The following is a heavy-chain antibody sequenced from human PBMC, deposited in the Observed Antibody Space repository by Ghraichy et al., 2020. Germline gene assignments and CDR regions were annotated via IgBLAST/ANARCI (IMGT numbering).Heavy chain of an antibody. Sequence: GESLNISCAASGFTFSSYAMSWVRQAPGKGLEWVSAISGSGGSTYYADSVKGRFTISRDNSKNTLYLQMNSLRAEDTAVYYCAKDRIVGATAAFDIWGQGTMVTVSS. D-gene: IGHD1-26*01. CDR2: ISGSGGST. CDR3: AKDRIVGATAAFDI. J-gene: IGHJ3*02. V-gene: IGHV3-23*01. CDR1: GFTFSSYA.